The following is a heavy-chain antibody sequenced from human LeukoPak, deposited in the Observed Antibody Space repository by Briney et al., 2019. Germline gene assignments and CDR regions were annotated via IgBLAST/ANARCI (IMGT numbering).Heavy chain of an antibody. CDR1: GYSFTSYW. CDR2: ISAYNAKT. V-gene: IGHV1-18*04. CDR3: ARGPSFFAVAGGVNDY. Sequence: GESLRISCKGSGYSFTSYWISWVRQAPGQGLEWMGWISAYNAKTNYAQNFQGRVTMTTDTSTSTAYMELRTLRSDDTAVYYCARGPSFFAVAGGVNDYWGQGTLVTVSS. D-gene: IGHD3-3*02. J-gene: IGHJ4*02.